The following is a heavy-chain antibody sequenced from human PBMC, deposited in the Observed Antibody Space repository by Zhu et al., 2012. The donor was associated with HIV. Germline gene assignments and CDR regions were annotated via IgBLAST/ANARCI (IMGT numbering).Heavy chain of an antibody. Sequence: QVQPQQWGAGLLKPPETLSLTCAVYGESFSGYYWSWIRQTPGKGLEWIGEINHSGSTNYKPSLKSRVTISVDTSKNQFSLKLNSVTPADTATYYCARLRYFDWSRGFFDYWGQGTLV. D-gene: IGHD3-9*01. V-gene: IGHV4-34*01. CDR3: ARLRYFDWSRGFFDY. J-gene: IGHJ4*02. CDR1: GESFSGYY. CDR2: INHSGST.